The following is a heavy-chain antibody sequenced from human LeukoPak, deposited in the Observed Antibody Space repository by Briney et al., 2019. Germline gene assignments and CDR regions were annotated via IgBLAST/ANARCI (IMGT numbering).Heavy chain of an antibody. CDR2: ISYDGSNK. CDR3: ARDDQAWYFDL. CDR1: GFTFSSYA. V-gene: IGHV3-30-3*01. Sequence: HPGGSLRLSCAASGFTFSSYAMHWVRQAPVKGLEWVAVISYDGSNKYYADSVKGRFTISRDNSKNTLYLQMNSLRAEDTAVYYCARDDQAWYFDLWGRGTLVTVSS. J-gene: IGHJ2*01.